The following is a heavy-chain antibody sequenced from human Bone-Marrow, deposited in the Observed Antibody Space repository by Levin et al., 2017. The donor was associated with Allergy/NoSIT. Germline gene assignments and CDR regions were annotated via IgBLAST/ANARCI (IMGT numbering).Heavy chain of an antibody. CDR2: ISYDGSNK. D-gene: IGHD2-15*01. CDR3: AKVNLGYCSGGSCSYFDY. V-gene: IGHV3-30*18. Sequence: LSLTCAASGFTFSSYGMHWVRQAPGKGLEWVAVISYDGSNKYYADSVKGRFTISRDNSKNTLYLQMNSLRAEDTAVYYCAKVNLGYCSGGSCSYFDYWGQGTLVTVSS. CDR1: GFTFSSYG. J-gene: IGHJ4*02.